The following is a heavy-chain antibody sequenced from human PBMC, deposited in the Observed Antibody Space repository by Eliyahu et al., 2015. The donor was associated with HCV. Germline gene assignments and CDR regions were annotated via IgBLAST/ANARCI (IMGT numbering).Heavy chain of an antibody. CDR2: IYYSGST. V-gene: IGHV4-39*01. J-gene: IGHJ4*02. D-gene: IGHD3-10*01. CDR1: Y. CDR3: ARQGRITMVQGVINY. Sequence: YWGWIRQPPGKGLEWIGSIYYSGSTYYNPSLKSRVTISVDTSKNQFSLKLSSVTAADTAVYYCARQGRITMVQGVINYWGQGTLVTVSS.